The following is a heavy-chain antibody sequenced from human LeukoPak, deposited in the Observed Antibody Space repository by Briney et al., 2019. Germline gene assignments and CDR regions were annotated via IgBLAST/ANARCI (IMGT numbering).Heavy chain of an antibody. CDR1: GYTFTSYG. CDR3: ARTHELWFGESGTQPFDY. CDR2: ISAHNGNT. V-gene: IGHV1-18*01. D-gene: IGHD3-10*01. J-gene: IGHJ4*02. Sequence: ASVKVSCKAYGYTFTSYGISWVRQAPGQGLEWMGWISAHNGNTNYARKLQVRVTMTTDTSTSTAYMDLRSLRSDDTALYYCARTHELWFGESGTQPFDYWGQGTLVTVSS.